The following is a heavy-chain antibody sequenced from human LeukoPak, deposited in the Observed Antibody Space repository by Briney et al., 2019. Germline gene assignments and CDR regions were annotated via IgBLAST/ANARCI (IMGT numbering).Heavy chain of an antibody. D-gene: IGHD6-19*01. CDR2: ISWDGGIT. CDR1: GFTFDDYT. J-gene: IGHJ4*02. V-gene: IGHV3-43*01. Sequence: PGGSLRLSCAASGFTFDDYTMHWVRQAPGKGLQWVGFISWDGGITHYADYVKGRFTISRDNSKNSLYLQMNSLRTEDTAFYHCAKEVNSGWSEPDHWGQGTLVTVSS. CDR3: AKEVNSGWSEPDH.